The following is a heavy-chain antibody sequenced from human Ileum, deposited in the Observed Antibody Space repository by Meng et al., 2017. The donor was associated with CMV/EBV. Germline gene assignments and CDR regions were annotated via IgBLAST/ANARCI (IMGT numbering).Heavy chain of an antibody. J-gene: IGHJ4*02. CDR2: IIPILGIA. V-gene: IGHV1-69*02. CDR3: ARDGVVCSSTRCRALGH. D-gene: IGHD2-2*01. Sequence: SVKVSCKASGGTFSSYTISWVRQAPGQGLEWMGRIIPILGIANYAQKFQGRVTITADKSTSTAYMDLHNLRSDDTAVYYCARDGVVCSSTRCRALGHWGQGTLVTVSS. CDR1: GGTFSSYT.